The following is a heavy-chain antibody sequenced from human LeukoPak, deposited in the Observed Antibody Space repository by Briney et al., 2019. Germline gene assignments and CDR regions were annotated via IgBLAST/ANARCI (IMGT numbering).Heavy chain of an antibody. CDR2: ISGSGGST. Sequence: PGGSLRLSCAASGFTFSSYGMSWVRQAPGKGLEWVSGISGSGGSTYYADSVKDRFTISRDNSKNTLYLQMNSLRAEDTAVYYCAKDRTIFLVPFDYWGQGTLVTVSS. CDR3: AKDRTIFLVPFDY. CDR1: GFTFSSYG. D-gene: IGHD3-9*01. J-gene: IGHJ4*02. V-gene: IGHV3-23*01.